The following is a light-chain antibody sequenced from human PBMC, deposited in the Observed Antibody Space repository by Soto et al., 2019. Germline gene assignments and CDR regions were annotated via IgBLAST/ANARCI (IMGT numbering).Light chain of an antibody. J-gene: IGKJ1*01. V-gene: IGKV3-20*01. CDR2: GAS. Sequence: EVVLTQSPGTLSLSPGESATLSCRASQQSSNSSLAWYQQKPGQAPRLLIYGASTRATGIPDRFSGSGSGTDFTLTINRLEPEDFALYYCQQYGSSPPTFGQGTKVDIK. CDR1: QQSSNSS. CDR3: QQYGSSPPT.